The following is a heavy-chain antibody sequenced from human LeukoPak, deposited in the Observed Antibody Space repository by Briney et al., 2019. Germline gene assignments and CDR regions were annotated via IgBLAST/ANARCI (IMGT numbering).Heavy chain of an antibody. CDR1: RYTFTSYD. J-gene: IGHJ6*02. Sequence: ASVKVSCKASRYTFTSYDINWVRQATGQGLEWMGWMNPNSGNTGYAQKFQGRVTMTRNTSISTAYMELSSLRSEDTAVYYCARGERYSSGWSNYYYGMDVWGQGTTVTVSS. CDR3: ARGERYSSGWSNYYYGMDV. V-gene: IGHV1-8*01. D-gene: IGHD6-19*01. CDR2: MNPNSGNT.